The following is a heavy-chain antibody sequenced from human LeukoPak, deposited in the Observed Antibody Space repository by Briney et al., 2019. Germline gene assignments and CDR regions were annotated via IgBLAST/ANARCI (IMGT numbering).Heavy chain of an antibody. CDR2: ISSGGGVT. CDR3: ARVNTHWGVDY. J-gene: IGHJ4*02. V-gene: IGHV3-23*01. D-gene: IGHD7-27*01. Sequence: AGGSLRLSCAASGFTFNNYAMSWVRQAPGKGLEWVSAISSGGGVTYYADSVKGRFTVSRDNAKNTLYLQMNNLRAEDTAVYYCARVNTHWGVDYWGQGTLVTVSS. CDR1: GFTFNNYA.